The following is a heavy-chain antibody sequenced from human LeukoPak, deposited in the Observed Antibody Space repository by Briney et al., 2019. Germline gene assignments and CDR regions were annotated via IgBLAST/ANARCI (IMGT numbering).Heavy chain of an antibody. CDR1: GYTFTSYY. CDR3: ARVPSDGDHYDY. J-gene: IGHJ4*02. V-gene: IGHV1-2*02. Sequence: ASVKVSCKASGYTFTSYYIHWVRQAPGQGLEWMGWINPNRGGTNYAQKFQGRVTMTRDTSINTVYMELSRLRSDDTAVYYCARVPSDGDHYDYWGQGTLVTVSS. CDR2: INPNRGGT. D-gene: IGHD4-17*01.